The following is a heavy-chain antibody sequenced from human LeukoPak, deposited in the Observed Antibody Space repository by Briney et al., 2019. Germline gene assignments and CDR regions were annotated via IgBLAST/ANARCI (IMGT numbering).Heavy chain of an antibody. D-gene: IGHD5-18*01. Sequence: PSETLSLXCAVYGGSFSGYYWSWSRQPPGKGLEWIGEINHSGSTNYNPSLKSRVTISVDTSKNQFSLKLSSVTAADTAVYYCAIVFGYSYGYTRFDYWGQGTLVTVSS. V-gene: IGHV4-34*01. CDR3: AIVFGYSYGYTRFDY. CDR2: INHSGST. CDR1: GGSFSGYY. J-gene: IGHJ4*02.